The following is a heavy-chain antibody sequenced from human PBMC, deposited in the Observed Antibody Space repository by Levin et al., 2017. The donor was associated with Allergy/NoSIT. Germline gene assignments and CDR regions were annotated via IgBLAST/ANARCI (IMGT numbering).Heavy chain of an antibody. V-gene: IGHV1-2*02. D-gene: IGHD2-2*01. Sequence: ASVKVSCKASGYTFTGYYMHWVRQAPGQGLEWMGWINPNSGGTNYAQKFQGRVTMTRDTSISTAYMELSRLRSDDTAVYYCARSLRYCSSTSCQPYYYYYGMDVWGQGTTVTVSS. CDR3: ARSLRYCSSTSCQPYYYYYGMDV. CDR2: INPNSGGT. CDR1: GYTFTGYY. J-gene: IGHJ6*02.